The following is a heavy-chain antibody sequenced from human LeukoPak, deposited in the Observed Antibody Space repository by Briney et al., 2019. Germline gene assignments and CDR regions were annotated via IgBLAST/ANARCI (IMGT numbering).Heavy chain of an antibody. CDR3: PRGYSSSWYYFDY. Sequence: AASVKVSCKASGDTFSSYALSCVRHAPGQGLECMGGNIPLFVTANYAQKFQGRVTITENESTNTAYMDLSSLRSEDTAVYYCPRGYSSSWYYFDYWAREPWSPSPQ. D-gene: IGHD6-13*01. CDR2: NIPLFVTA. J-gene: IGHJ4*02. V-gene: IGHV1-69*01. CDR1: GDTFSSYA.